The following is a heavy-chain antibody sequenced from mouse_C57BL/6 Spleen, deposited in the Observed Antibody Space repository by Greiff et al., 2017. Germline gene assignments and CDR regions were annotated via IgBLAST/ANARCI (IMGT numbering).Heavy chain of an antibody. Sequence: EVQGVESGGDLVKPGGSLKLSCAASGFTFSSYGMSWVRQTPDKRLEWVATISSGGSYTYYPASVKGRFTISRDNAKNTLYLQMSSLKSEDTDMSYCARRLYDYGGGNYFDYWGQGTTLTVSS. CDR3: ARRLYDYGGGNYFDY. V-gene: IGHV5-6*01. CDR2: ISSGGSYT. J-gene: IGHJ2*01. CDR1: GFTFSSYG. D-gene: IGHD2-4*01.